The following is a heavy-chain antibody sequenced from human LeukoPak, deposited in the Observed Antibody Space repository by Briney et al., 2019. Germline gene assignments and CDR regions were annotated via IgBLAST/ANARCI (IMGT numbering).Heavy chain of an antibody. CDR2: IYYSGST. CDR1: GGSFSGYY. Sequence: SETLSLTCAVYGGSFSGYYWSWIRQHPGKGLEWIGYIYYSGSTYYNPSLKSRVTISVDTSKNQFSLKLSSVTAADTAVYYCARETDTAMVDYWGQGTLVTVSS. D-gene: IGHD5-18*01. V-gene: IGHV4-31*11. J-gene: IGHJ4*02. CDR3: ARETDTAMVDY.